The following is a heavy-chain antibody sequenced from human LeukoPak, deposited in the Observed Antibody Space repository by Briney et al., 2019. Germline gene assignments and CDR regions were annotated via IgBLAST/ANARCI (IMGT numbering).Heavy chain of an antibody. D-gene: IGHD3-9*01. CDR2: ISGSGGNT. V-gene: IGHV3-23*01. CDR1: GFTFSSCG. CDR3: AKFEGVLRYFDWLSEYYFDY. Sequence: GGSVRLSCAASGFTFSSCGMSWVRQAPGKGLEWVSAISGSGGNTYYADSVKGRFTISRDNSKNTLFLQMNSLRAEDTAVYYCAKFEGVLRYFDWLSEYYFDYWGQGTLVTVSS. J-gene: IGHJ4*02.